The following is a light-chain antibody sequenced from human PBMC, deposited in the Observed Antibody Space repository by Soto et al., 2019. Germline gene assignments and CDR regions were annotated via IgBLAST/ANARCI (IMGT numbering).Light chain of an antibody. V-gene: IGKV1-5*03. CDR1: QSISNW. CDR2: KAS. J-gene: IGKJ1*01. CDR3: QQYDSYPWT. Sequence: DIQMTQSPSTLSASGGDRVIITCRASQSISNWLAWYQQKPGKAPRLLIYKASRLENGVPSRFSGSGSGTEFTLTISSLQPDDFASYDCQQYDSYPWTFGQGTKVEIK.